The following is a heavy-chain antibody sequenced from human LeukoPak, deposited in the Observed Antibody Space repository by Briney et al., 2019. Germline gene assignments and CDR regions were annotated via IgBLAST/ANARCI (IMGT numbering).Heavy chain of an antibody. CDR3: ARDPAFRGAQMEY. J-gene: IGHJ4*02. CDR2: ISGHNGNT. Sequence: GASVKVSCKASGYTLTSYGFSWVRQAPGQGLEWMGWISGHNGNTNYAQNLQGRVTMTIDTSTSTAYMELRSLRSDDTAVYYCARDPAFRGAQMEYWGQGTLVTVSS. D-gene: IGHD3-10*01. CDR1: GYTLTSYG. V-gene: IGHV1-18*01.